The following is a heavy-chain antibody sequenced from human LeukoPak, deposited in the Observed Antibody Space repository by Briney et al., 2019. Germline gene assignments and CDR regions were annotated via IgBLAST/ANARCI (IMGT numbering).Heavy chain of an antibody. CDR1: GFTFSSYA. Sequence: GGSLRLSCAASGFTFSSYAMSWVRQAPGKGREGVSVISGSGGSTHYADSVKGRFTISRDNSKNTLYPQMNSLRAEDTALYYCAKGRCSSTSCPYYFDYWGQGTLVTVSS. J-gene: IGHJ4*02. V-gene: IGHV3-23*01. D-gene: IGHD2-2*01. CDR2: ISGSGGST. CDR3: AKGRCSSTSCPYYFDY.